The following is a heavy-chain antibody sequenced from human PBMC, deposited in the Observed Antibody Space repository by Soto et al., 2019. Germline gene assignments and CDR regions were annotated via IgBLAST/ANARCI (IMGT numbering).Heavy chain of an antibody. V-gene: IGHV3-66*04. CDR1: GFTVSSNY. Sequence: PGWSLRLSCAASGFTVSSNYMSLVRQAPGKGLEWVSVIYSGGGIYYADSVKGRLTISRDNSKNTVYLQMNSLRAEDTAVYYCARQRWFESWGKGTLVTVSS. CDR2: IYSGGGI. J-gene: IGHJ5*01. CDR3: ARQRWFES.